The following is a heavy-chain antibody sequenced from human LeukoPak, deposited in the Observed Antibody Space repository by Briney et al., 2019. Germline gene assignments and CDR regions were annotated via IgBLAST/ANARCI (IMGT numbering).Heavy chain of an antibody. CDR2: INHSGST. D-gene: IGHD3-22*01. CDR3: ARGVVVDAFDI. J-gene: IGHJ3*02. CDR1: GGSFSGYY. V-gene: IGHV4-34*01. Sequence: PSETLSLTCAVYGGSFSGYYWSWIRQPPGKGLEWIGEINHSGSTNYDPSLKSRVTISVDTSKNQFSLKLSSVTAADTAVYYCARGVVVDAFDIWGQGRMVTVSS.